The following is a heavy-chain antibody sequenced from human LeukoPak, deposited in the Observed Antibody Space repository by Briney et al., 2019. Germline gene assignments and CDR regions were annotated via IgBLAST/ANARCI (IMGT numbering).Heavy chain of an antibody. CDR3: ARYGFTVSDY. CDR1: GGTFSSYA. CDR2: ISAYNGNT. Sequence: ASVKVSCKASGGTFSSYAVSWVRQAPGQGLEWMGWISAYNGNTNYAQKLQGRVTMTTDTSTSTAYMELRSLRSDDTAVYYCARYGFTVSDYWGQGTLVTVSS. V-gene: IGHV1-18*01. J-gene: IGHJ4*02. D-gene: IGHD4-17*01.